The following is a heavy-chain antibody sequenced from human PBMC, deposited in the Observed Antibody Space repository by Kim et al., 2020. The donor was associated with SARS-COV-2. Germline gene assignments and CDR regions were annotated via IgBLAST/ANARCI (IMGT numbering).Heavy chain of an antibody. J-gene: IGHJ6*02. CDR1: GFTFSTYG. D-gene: IGHD3-10*01. V-gene: IGHV3-30*18. CDR2: ISYDGSNE. CDR3: AKALLRGVNYYYYGMDD. Sequence: GGSLRLSCAASGFTFSTYGMYWVRQAPGKGLEWVALISYDGSNEYYADSVKGRFTISRDNSKNTLYLQMNSLRAEDTALFYCAKALLRGVNYYYYGMDDWGQGTTVTVSS.